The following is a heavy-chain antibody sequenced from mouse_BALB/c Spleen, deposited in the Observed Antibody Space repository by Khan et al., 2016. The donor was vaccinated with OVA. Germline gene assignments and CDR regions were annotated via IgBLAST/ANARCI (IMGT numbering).Heavy chain of an antibody. D-gene: IGHD2-14*01. V-gene: IGHV2-6-4*01. CDR2: IWGGGGT. CDR1: GFSLSRYN. Sequence: VPLVETGPGLVAPSQSLSITCTVSGFSLSRYNIHWVRQPPGKGLEWLGMIWGGGGTDYNSTLKSRLSISKDNSKSQVFLKMNSLQTDDSAMYYCARAYYRYDGYYAMDYWGQGTSVTVSS. CDR3: ARAYYRYDGYYAMDY. J-gene: IGHJ4*01.